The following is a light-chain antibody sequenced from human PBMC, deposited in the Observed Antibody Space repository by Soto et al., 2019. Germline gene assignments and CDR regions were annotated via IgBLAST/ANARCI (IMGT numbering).Light chain of an antibody. V-gene: IGLV1-44*01. J-gene: IGLJ1*01. CDR2: TNN. CDR3: TAWDDSLNSYV. CDR1: SSNIGSNT. Sequence: QSALTQPPSASGTPGQRVTISCSGSSSNIGSNTVNWHQQLPGTAPKVLIYTNNQRPSGVPDRFSGSKSGTSASLAISGLQSEDEADYYCTAWDDSLNSYVFGSGTKVTVL.